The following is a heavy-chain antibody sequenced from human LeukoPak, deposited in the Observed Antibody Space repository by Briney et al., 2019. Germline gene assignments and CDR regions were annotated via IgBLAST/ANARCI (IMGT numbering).Heavy chain of an antibody. V-gene: IGHV3-30-3*01. CDR2: ISYGGSNK. Sequence: GGSLRLSCAASGFTFSSYAMHWVRQAPGKGLEWVAVISYGGSNKYYADSVKGRFTISRDNSKNTLYLQMNSLRAEDTAVYYCARDGGIFGVVYNWFDPWGQGTLVTVSS. D-gene: IGHD3-3*01. CDR3: ARDGGIFGVVYNWFDP. CDR1: GFTFSSYA. J-gene: IGHJ5*02.